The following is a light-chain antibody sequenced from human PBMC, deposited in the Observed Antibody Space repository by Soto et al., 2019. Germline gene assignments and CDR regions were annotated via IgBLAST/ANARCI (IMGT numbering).Light chain of an antibody. V-gene: IGKV3-20*01. CDR1: QSVSSH. CDR3: QQYGSSPRT. J-gene: IGKJ1*01. Sequence: EIVMTHSPATLSVSPGERATHSCLASQSVSSHLACYQQKPGQAPGILIYGAPSRATGIPDRFSGSGSGTDFTLTISSLEPEDFAVYYCQQYGSSPRTFGQGTKVDI. CDR2: GAP.